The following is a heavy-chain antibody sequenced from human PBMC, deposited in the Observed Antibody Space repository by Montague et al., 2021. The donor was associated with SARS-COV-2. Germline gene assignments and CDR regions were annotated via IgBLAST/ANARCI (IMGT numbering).Heavy chain of an antibody. CDR3: ARALADRETGFDH. V-gene: IGHV4-59*11. J-gene: IGHJ4*02. D-gene: IGHD5-24*01. CDR1: GASISSHH. Sequence: SETLSLTCAVSGASISSHHWSWIRQPPGKGLEWIGYVNFSGSTNYKPSLKSRVTISVDTSKNQVSLKLISVTAADTAVYYCARALADRETGFDHWGQGTLVTVSS. CDR2: VNFSGST.